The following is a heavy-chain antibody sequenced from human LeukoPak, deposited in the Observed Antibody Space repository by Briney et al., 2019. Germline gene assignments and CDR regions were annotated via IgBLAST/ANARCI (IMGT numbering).Heavy chain of an antibody. V-gene: IGHV3-30*02. CDR2: IRYDGSNK. J-gene: IGHJ4*02. CDR3: AKDPTSTYDFWSGSIFDY. Sequence: QPGGSLRLSCAASGFTFSSYGMHWVRQAPGKGLEWVAFIRYDGSNKYYADSAKGRFTISRDNSKNTLYLQMNSLRAEDTAVYYCAKDPTSTYDFWSGSIFDYWGQGTLVTVSS. CDR1: GFTFSSYG. D-gene: IGHD3-3*01.